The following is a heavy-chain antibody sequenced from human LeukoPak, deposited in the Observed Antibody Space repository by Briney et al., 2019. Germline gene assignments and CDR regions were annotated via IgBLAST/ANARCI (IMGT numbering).Heavy chain of an antibody. CDR3: ARDRPRTVGAAQYSWLDP. J-gene: IGHJ5*02. CDR1: GGSISNNNW. CDR2: IHHSGST. V-gene: IGHV4-4*02. D-gene: IGHD1-26*01. Sequence: SGTLSLTCVVSGGSISNNNWWSWVRQPPGKGLEWIGEIHHSGSTNYNPSLKSRVTISLDRGNNQFSLNLISVTAADTAVYYCARDRPRTVGAAQYSWLDPWGQGILVTVSS.